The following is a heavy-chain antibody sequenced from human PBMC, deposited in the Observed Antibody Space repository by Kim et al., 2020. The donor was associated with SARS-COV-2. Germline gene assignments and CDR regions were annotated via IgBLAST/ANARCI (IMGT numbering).Heavy chain of an antibody. D-gene: IGHD6-13*01. J-gene: IGHJ4*02. V-gene: IGHV3-74*01. CDR3: AREEAAATWGDY. CDR2: INPDETST. Sequence: GGSLRLSCSTSGFSFSTYWMHWVRQAPGEGLVWVSRINPDETSTSYADSVKGRFTISRDNAKNTLYLQMNSLRAEDTAVYYCAREEAAATWGDYWGQGTLGTVSS. CDR1: GFSFSTYW.